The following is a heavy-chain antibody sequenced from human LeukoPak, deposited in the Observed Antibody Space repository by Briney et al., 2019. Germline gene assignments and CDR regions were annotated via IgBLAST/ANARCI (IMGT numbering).Heavy chain of an antibody. Sequence: GGSLRLSCAASGFTFSNYAMSWVRQAPGKGLECVSAISDSGDKTDYADSVRGRFTIYRDNSKDTLYLQMNSLGAADTAVYYCAKGSGTMIVVVITTFHWGQGTLVTVSS. CDR3: AKGSGTMIVVVITTFH. D-gene: IGHD3-22*01. V-gene: IGHV3-23*01. J-gene: IGHJ4*02. CDR1: GFTFSNYA. CDR2: ISDSGDKT.